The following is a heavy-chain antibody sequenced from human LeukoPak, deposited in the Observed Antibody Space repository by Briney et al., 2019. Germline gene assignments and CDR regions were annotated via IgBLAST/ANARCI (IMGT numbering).Heavy chain of an antibody. CDR3: TTVPYDSSKYY. J-gene: IGHJ4*02. D-gene: IGHD3-22*01. V-gene: IGHV3-15*01. Sequence: GGSLRLSCAASGFTFSSYWMSWVRQAPGKGLEWVGRIKSKTDGGTTDYAAPVKGRFTISRDDSKNTLYLQMNSLKTEDTAVYYCTTVPYDSSKYYWGQGTLVTVSS. CDR1: GFTFSSYW. CDR2: IKSKTDGGTT.